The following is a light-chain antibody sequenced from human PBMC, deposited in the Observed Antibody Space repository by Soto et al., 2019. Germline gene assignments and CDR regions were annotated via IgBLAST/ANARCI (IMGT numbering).Light chain of an antibody. CDR1: QSISSY. CDR3: QQSYSTPIT. CDR2: ATS. V-gene: IGKV1-39*01. Sequence: DIQVTQSPSSLSASVGDRVTITCRASQSISSYLNWYQQKPGEAPKLLIYATSTLPSGVPSRFSVSGSGTDFTLTITSLQHEDFATYYCQQSYSTPITFGQGTRLEI. J-gene: IGKJ5*01.